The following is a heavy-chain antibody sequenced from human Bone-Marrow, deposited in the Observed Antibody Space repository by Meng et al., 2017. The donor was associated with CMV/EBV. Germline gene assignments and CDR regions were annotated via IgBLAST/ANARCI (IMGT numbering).Heavy chain of an antibody. CDR2: IKSKTDGGTT. D-gene: IGHD3-10*01. CDR1: GFTFSNAW. Sequence: GESLKISCAASGFTFSNAWMSWVRQAPGKGLEWVGRIKSKTDGGTTDYAAPVKGRFTISSDDSKNTLYLQMNSLKTEDTAVYYCTTSTMVRGVTPLWGQGTLVTVSS. CDR3: TTSTMVRGVTPL. J-gene: IGHJ4*02. V-gene: IGHV3-15*01.